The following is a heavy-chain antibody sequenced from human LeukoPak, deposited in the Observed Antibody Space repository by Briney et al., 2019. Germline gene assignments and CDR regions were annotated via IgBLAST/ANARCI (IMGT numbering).Heavy chain of an antibody. V-gene: IGHV3-23*01. J-gene: IGHJ4*02. Sequence: PGGSLRLSCAASGFTFSSYSMNWVRQAPGKGLEWVSAISGSGGSTYYADSVKGRFTISRDNSKNTLYLQMNSLRAEDTAVYYCAKDVREQTTIHDYWGQGTLVTVSS. D-gene: IGHD1-1*01. CDR3: AKDVREQTTIHDY. CDR2: ISGSGGST. CDR1: GFTFSSYS.